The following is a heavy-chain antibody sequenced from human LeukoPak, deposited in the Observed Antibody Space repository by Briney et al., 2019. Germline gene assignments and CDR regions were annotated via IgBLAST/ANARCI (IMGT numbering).Heavy chain of an antibody. Sequence: SETLSLTCAVYGGSFSGYYWSWIRQPPGKGLEWIGSIYYSGSTYYNPSLKSRVTISVDTSKNQFSLKLSSVTAADTAVYYCARLIAAAETFDYWGQGTLVTVSS. D-gene: IGHD6-13*01. CDR2: IYYSGST. J-gene: IGHJ4*02. CDR1: GGSFSGYY. V-gene: IGHV4-34*01. CDR3: ARLIAAAETFDY.